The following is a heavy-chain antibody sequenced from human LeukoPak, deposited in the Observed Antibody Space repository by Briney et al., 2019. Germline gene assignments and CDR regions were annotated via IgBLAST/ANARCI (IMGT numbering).Heavy chain of an antibody. CDR2: IYYSGST. V-gene: IGHV4-59*01. J-gene: IGHJ3*02. CDR1: GGSISSYY. CDR3: ARVIVRTEDAFDI. D-gene: IGHD3-22*01. Sequence: KPSETLPLTCTVSGGSISSYYWSWIRQPPGKGLEWIGYIYYSGSTNYNPSLKSRVTISVDTSKNQFSLKLSSVTAADTAVYYCARVIVRTEDAFDIWGQGTMVTVSS.